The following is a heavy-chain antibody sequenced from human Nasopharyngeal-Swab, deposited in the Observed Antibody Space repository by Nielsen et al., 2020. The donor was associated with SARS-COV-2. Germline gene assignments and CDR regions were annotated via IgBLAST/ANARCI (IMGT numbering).Heavy chain of an antibody. CDR2: ISGSGGST. V-gene: IGHV3-23*01. CDR1: GFTFSSYA. D-gene: IGHD3-22*01. Sequence: GESLKISCAASGFTFSSYAMSWVRQAPGKGLEWVSAISGSGGSTYYADSVKGWFTISRDNSKNTLYLQMNSLRAEDTAVYYCAKIPYDSSGFPQDYFDYWGQGTLVTVSS. J-gene: IGHJ4*02. CDR3: AKIPYDSSGFPQDYFDY.